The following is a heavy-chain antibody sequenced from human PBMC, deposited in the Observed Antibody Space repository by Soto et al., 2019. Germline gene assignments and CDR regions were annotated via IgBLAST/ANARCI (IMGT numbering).Heavy chain of an antibody. CDR1: GFTFSSYA. J-gene: IGHJ4*02. CDR3: AKVFVFTIREGFDY. CDR2: ITGSGDST. Sequence: LRLSCAASGFTFSSYAMRWVRQAPGKGLEWVSAITGSGDSTYYADSVKGRFTVSRDNSKNTLYLQMNSLRAEDTAVYYCAKVFVFTIREGFDYWVMGTLVTVSS. V-gene: IGHV3-23*01. D-gene: IGHD3-3*01.